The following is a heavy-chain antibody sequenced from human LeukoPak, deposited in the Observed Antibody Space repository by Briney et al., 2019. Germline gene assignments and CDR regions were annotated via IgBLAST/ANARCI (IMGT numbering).Heavy chain of an antibody. J-gene: IGHJ3*01. D-gene: IGHD3-16*01. CDR3: ARRGGV. CDR1: GDSISSYY. V-gene: IGHV4-59*01. CDR2: IYYSGST. Sequence: SETLSLTCTVSGDSISSYYWSWIRQPPGKGLEWIGYIYYSGSTNYNPSLKSRVTISIDTSKNQISLRLSSVTAADTAVYYCARRGGVWGQGTMVTVSS.